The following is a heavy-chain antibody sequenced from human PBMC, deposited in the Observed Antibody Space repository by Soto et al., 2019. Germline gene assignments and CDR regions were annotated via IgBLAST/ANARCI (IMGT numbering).Heavy chain of an antibody. V-gene: IGHV3-23*01. Sequence: EVQLLESGGGLVQPGGSLRLSCAASGFTFRTYAMSWVRQAPGKGLEWVSAIGGSGGSTYYADSVKGRFTISRDNSKYTLDLQMNRPRVEDPAIYYWTKEDLRSSYGQDWGQGTVVIVSS. CDR3: TKEDLRSSYGQD. CDR2: IGGSGGST. J-gene: IGHJ4*02. D-gene: IGHD5-18*01. CDR1: GFTFRTYA.